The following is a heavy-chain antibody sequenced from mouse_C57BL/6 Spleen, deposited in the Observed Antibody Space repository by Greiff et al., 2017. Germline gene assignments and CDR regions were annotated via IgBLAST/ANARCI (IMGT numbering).Heavy chain of an antibody. D-gene: IGHD1-1*01. Sequence: VQLQQSGPELVKPGASVKISCKASGYAFSRSWMNWVKQRPGKGLEWIGRIYPGDGDTNYNGKFKGKATLTADKSSSTAYMQLSSLTSEDSAVYFCARAFYGSGDYWGQGTTLTVSS. V-gene: IGHV1-82*01. J-gene: IGHJ2*01. CDR1: GYAFSRSW. CDR2: IYPGDGDT. CDR3: ARAFYGSGDY.